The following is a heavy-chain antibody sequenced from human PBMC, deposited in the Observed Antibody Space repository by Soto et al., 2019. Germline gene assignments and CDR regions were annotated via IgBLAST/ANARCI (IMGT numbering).Heavy chain of an antibody. CDR1: GFTFSSYA. V-gene: IGHV3-23*01. CDR3: AKPFDSSGYYTTSALYYFDY. Sequence: GGSLRLSCAASGFTFSSYAVNWVRQAPGRGLEWVSAISGSGSTTYYADSVNGRFTISRDNSKNTLYLPMNSLRAEDTAVYYCAKPFDSSGYYTTSALYYFDYWGQGTLVTVSS. CDR2: ISGSGSTT. D-gene: IGHD3-22*01. J-gene: IGHJ4*02.